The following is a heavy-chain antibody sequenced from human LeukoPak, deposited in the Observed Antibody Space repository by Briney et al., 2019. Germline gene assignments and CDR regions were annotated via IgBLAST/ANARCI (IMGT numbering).Heavy chain of an antibody. CDR2: ISRSSTYI. J-gene: IGHJ4*02. V-gene: IGHV3-21*01. CDR1: GFTFSSYS. CDR3: ARGEYYYDSSGSMRFDY. D-gene: IGHD3-22*01. Sequence: PGGSLRLSCAASGFTFSSYSMNWVRQAPGKGLEWVSSISRSSTYIYYADSVKGRFTISRDNAENSLYLQMNSLRAEVTAVYYCARGEYYYDSSGSMRFDYWGQGTLVTVSS.